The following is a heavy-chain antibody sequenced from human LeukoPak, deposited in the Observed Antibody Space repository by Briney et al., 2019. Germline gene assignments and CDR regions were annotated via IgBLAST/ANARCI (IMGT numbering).Heavy chain of an antibody. CDR1: GGSTRSGDFY. D-gene: IGHD2-15*01. J-gene: IGHJ4*02. CDR2: IYYSGTT. CDR3: ARDGLVRVAATTTTINLTGFDY. V-gene: IGHV4-31*03. Sequence: SQTLSLTCTVSGGSTRSGDFYWSWIRQHPGKGLEWIGYIYYSGTTYYSPSLKSRVTISLDTSKNQFSLKLSSVTAADTAVYYCARDGLVRVAATTTTINLTGFDYWGQGTLVTVSS.